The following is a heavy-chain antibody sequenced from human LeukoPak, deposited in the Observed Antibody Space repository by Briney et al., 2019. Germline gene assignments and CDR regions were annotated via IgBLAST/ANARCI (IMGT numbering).Heavy chain of an antibody. J-gene: IGHJ4*02. CDR2: ISAYNGNT. CDR3: SRDYYGSGSYPDY. Sequence: GPSAKVSCTASGYTSTSYGISWVRQAPGQGLEWMGWISAYNGNTNYAQKLQGRVTITTDTSTSTAYMELRSLRSDDTAVYYCSRDYYGSGSYPDYWGQGTLVSVSS. V-gene: IGHV1-18*04. CDR1: GYTSTSYG. D-gene: IGHD3-10*01.